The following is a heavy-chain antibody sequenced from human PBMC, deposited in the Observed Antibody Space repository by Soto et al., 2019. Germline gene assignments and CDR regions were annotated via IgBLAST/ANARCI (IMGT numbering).Heavy chain of an antibody. CDR1: GFTFSDYY. V-gene: IGHV3-11*01. D-gene: IGHD6-6*01. J-gene: IGHJ6*02. CDR3: ARTASSLSSDYYYGMDV. CDR2: ISSSGSTI. Sequence: QVQLVESGGGLVKPGGSLRLSCAASGFTFSDYYMSWIRQAPGKGLEWVSYISSSGSTIYYVDSVKGRFTISRDNAKNSLYLQMNSLRAEDTAVYYCARTASSLSSDYYYGMDVWGQGTTVTVSS.